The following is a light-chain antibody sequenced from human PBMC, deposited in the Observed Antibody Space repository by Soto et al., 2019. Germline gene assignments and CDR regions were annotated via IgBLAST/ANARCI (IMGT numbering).Light chain of an antibody. J-gene: IGLJ2*01. CDR2: DVS. CDR3: SSHASRSTLI. CDR1: SSDIGTYNQ. Sequence: QSALTQPASVSGSPGQSITIFCTGTSSDIGTYNQVSWYQQHPGKAPKVMIYDVSNRPSGVSNRFSGSKSGNTVSLTISGLQAEDEADYYCSSHASRSTLIFGGGTKVTVL. V-gene: IGLV2-14*03.